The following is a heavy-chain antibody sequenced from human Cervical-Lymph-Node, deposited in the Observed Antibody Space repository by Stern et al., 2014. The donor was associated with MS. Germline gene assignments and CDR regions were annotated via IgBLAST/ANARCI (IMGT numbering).Heavy chain of an antibody. J-gene: IGHJ4*02. D-gene: IGHD3-3*01. Sequence: QLQLQESGPGLVKPSETLSLTCTVSGGSISSSSYYWGWIRQPPGKGLEWIGSIYYSGSTYYNPSLKSRVTISVDTSKNQFPLKLSSVTAADTAVYYCAGFLYDFWSGYPIGFDYWGQGTLVTVSS. CDR3: AGFLYDFWSGYPIGFDY. CDR1: GGSISSSSYY. V-gene: IGHV4-39*01. CDR2: IYYSGST.